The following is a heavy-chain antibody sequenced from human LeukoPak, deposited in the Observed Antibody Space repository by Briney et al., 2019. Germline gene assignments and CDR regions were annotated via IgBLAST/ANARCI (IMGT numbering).Heavy chain of an antibody. D-gene: IGHD2-2*01. J-gene: IGHJ6*02. CDR3: ARDAGHQLSRRYYYAMDV. CDR1: GGTFSSYA. CDR2: IIPIFGTA. Sequence: ASVKVSCKASGGTFSSYAISWVRQAPGQGLEWMGGIIPIFGTANYAQKFQGRVTITADESTSTAYMELSSLGSEDTAVYYCARDAGHQLSRRYYYAMDVWGQGTTVTVSS. V-gene: IGHV1-69*13.